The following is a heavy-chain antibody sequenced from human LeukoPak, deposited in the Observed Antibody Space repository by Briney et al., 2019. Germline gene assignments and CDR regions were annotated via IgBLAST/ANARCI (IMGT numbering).Heavy chain of an antibody. CDR3: AKDRGFLEYQLLH. D-gene: IGHD2-2*01. V-gene: IGHV3-9*01. CDR2: ISWNSGSI. J-gene: IGHJ4*02. CDR1: GFTFDDYA. Sequence: GRSLRLSCAASGFTFDDYAMHWVRQAPGKGLEWVSGISWNSGSIGYADSVKGRFTISRDNAKNSLYLQMNSLRAEDTALYYCAKDRGFLEYQLLHWGQGTLVTVSS.